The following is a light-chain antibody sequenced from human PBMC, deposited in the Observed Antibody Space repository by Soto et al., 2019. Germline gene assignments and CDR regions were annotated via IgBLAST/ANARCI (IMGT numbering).Light chain of an antibody. J-gene: IGKJ5*01. Sequence: QAPVTLSFSPVERATLSRMASHSVSSRLAWYQQKPGQPPRLLTSGASSRATGIPDRFSGSGSATDFTLTISRLEAEDFALYYCQQYGSSPITFGQGTRLDIK. V-gene: IGKV3-20*01. CDR1: HSVSSR. CDR3: QQYGSSPIT. CDR2: GAS.